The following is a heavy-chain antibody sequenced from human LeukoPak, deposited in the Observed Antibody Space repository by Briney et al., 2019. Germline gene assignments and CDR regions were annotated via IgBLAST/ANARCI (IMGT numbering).Heavy chain of an antibody. CDR2: IYYSGST. J-gene: IGHJ4*02. Sequence: SETPSLTCTVSGGSISSGGYYWSWIRQHPGKGLEWIGYIYYSGSTYYNPSLKSRVTISVDTSKNQFSLKLSSVTAADTAVYYCARVIRWGPYGGNDYWGQGTLVTVSS. V-gene: IGHV4-31*03. CDR1: GGSISSGGYY. CDR3: ARVIRWGPYGGNDY. D-gene: IGHD4-23*01.